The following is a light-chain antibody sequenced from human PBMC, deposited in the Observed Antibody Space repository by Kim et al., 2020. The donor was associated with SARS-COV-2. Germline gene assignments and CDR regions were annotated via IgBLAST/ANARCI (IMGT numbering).Light chain of an antibody. CDR3: AAWDGSLNVWV. Sequence: ELTQPPSASGTPGQRVTISCSGSKSNVGNNPVNWYQQVPGTAPKLLIYGDGQRPSGVFDRFSGSKSGTSASLAIVGLHSEDEADYYCAAWDGSLNVWVFGGGTQLTVL. V-gene: IGLV1-44*01. CDR1: KSNVGNNP. J-gene: IGLJ3*02. CDR2: GDG.